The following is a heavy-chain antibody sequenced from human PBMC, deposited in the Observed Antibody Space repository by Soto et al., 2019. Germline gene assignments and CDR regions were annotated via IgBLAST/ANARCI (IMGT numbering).Heavy chain of an antibody. V-gene: IGHV1-69*06. D-gene: IGHD2-2*01. J-gene: IGHJ6*02. CDR3: AIGYCSSTSCYGYGAYYYYYGMDV. CDR1: GGTFSSYA. Sequence: GASVKVSCKASGGTFSSYAISWVRQAPGQGLEWMGGIIPIFGTANYAQKFQGRVTITADKSTSTAYMELSSLRSEDTAVYYCAIGYCSSTSCYGYGAYYYYYGMDVWGQGTTVT. CDR2: IIPIFGTA.